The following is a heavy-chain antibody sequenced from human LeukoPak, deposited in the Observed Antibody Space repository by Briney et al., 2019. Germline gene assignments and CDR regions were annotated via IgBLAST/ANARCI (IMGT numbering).Heavy chain of an antibody. J-gene: IGHJ4*02. CDR1: GFTFDDYA. CDR2: ISWNSGSI. D-gene: IGHD3-3*01. CDR3: AKDYDFWSGGFDY. V-gene: IGHV3-9*01. Sequence: PGGSLRLSCAASGFTFDDYAMHWVRQAPGKGLEWVSGISWNSGSIGYADSVKGRFTISRDNAKNSLYLQMNSLRAEDTALYYCAKDYDFWSGGFDYWGQGTLVTVSS.